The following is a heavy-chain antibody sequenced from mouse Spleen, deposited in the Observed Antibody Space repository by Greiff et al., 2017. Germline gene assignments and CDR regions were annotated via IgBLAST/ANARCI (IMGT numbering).Heavy chain of an antibody. CDR3: TTGYSKGY. CDR2: IDPENGDT. Sequence: VQLKQSGAELVRPGASVKLSCTASGFNIKDDYMHWVKQRPEQGLEWIGWIDPENGDTEYASKFQGKATITADTSSNTAYLQLSSLTSEDTAVYYCTTGYSKGYWGQGTTLTVSS. J-gene: IGHJ2*01. V-gene: IGHV14-4*01. D-gene: IGHD2-5*01. CDR1: GFNIKDDY.